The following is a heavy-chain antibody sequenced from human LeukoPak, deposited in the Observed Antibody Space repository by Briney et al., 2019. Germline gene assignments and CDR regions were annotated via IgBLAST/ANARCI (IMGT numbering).Heavy chain of an antibody. CDR1: GFTFSTYA. CDR3: AKGTCSGGRSSFDY. Sequence: GGSLRLSCAASGFTFSTYAMTWVRQAPGKGLEWVSGISGSGDTTYYADSVKGRFTISRDNSKNTLYLQMNSLRADDTAVYYCAKGTCSGGRSSFDYWGQGTLVTVSS. CDR2: ISGSGDTT. D-gene: IGHD2-15*01. V-gene: IGHV3-23*01. J-gene: IGHJ4*02.